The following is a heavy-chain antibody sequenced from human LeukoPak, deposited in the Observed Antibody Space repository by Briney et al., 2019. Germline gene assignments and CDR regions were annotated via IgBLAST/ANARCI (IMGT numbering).Heavy chain of an antibody. CDR1: GFTFSDYY. CDR2: ISYNGRTI. D-gene: IGHD6-13*01. V-gene: IGHV3-11*01. CDR3: ARAAGWLDP. Sequence: GGSLRLSCAASGFTFSDYYMSWIRQAPGKGLEWISYISYNGRTIHYADSVKGRFIISRDNTKKSLYLQMNSLRVEDTAVYYCARAAGWLDPWGRGTLVTVLS. J-gene: IGHJ5*01.